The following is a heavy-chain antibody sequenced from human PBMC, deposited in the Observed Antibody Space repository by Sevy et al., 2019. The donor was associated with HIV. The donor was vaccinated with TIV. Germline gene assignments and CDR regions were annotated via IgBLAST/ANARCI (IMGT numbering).Heavy chain of an antibody. CDR3: ARGSYDSSGHYYGFDY. CDR1: GYSFTDHW. J-gene: IGHJ4*02. CDR2: IYPDDSHT. Sequence: GESLKISCKGSGYSFTDHWLDWVRQMPGKGLEWMGIIYPDDSHTRYSPSFQGQVTISADKAISTAYLQWSSLKPSDTAMYYCARGSYDSSGHYYGFDYWGQGTLVTVSS. V-gene: IGHV5-51*01. D-gene: IGHD3-22*01.